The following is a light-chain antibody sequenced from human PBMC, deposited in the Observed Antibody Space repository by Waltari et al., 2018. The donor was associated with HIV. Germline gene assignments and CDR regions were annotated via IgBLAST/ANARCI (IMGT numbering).Light chain of an antibody. V-gene: IGKV2-28*01. CDR2: LGS. Sequence: IVMTQFPLSLPVHPGEPASISCMSNQSLLHSNEYNYLNWFLQNPGQSPRLLIYLGSNRASGVPDRFSGGGSGTNFTLRIRRVEADDVDIYYCMQGLQTPFTLGPGTRVDI. CDR1: QSLLHSNEYNY. CDR3: MQGLQTPFT. J-gene: IGKJ3*01.